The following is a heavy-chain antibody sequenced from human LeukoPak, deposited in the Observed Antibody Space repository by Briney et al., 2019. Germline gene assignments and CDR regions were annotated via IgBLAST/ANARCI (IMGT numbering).Heavy chain of an antibody. D-gene: IGHD1-26*01. J-gene: IGHJ4*02. CDR1: TFTFSTYA. Sequence: GGSLRLSCAASTFTFSTYAMSWVRQAPGKGLEWVSTISGSGGSTYYADSVKGRFTISRDNSKNTLYLQMNSLRAEDTAVYYSAKEERVGITPPFFDYWGQGTLVTVSS. CDR2: ISGSGGST. CDR3: AKEERVGITPPFFDY. V-gene: IGHV3-23*01.